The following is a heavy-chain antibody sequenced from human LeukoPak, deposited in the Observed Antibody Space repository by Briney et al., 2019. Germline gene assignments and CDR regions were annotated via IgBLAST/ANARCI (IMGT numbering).Heavy chain of an antibody. CDR2: IKQDGSEK. Sequence: GGSLRLSCAASGFTFSVFWMSWVRQAPGKGLEWVANIKQDGSEKYYVDSVKGQFTISRDNDNNSMYLQINSLRAEDTAVYYCARYHGGYFAYWGQGTLVTVSS. D-gene: IGHD2-15*01. CDR3: ARYHGGYFAY. CDR1: GFTFSVFW. V-gene: IGHV3-7*01. J-gene: IGHJ4*02.